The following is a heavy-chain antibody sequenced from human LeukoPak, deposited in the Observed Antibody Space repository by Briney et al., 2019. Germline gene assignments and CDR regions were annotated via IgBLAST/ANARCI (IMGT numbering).Heavy chain of an antibody. CDR2: INGDGSTT. CDR3: ATGNYYDSRGYYTFGH. V-gene: IGHV3-74*01. CDR1: GFTFSRYW. Sequence: GGSLRLSCAASGFTFSRYWMHWVRHAPGKGLVWVSRINGDGSTTSYADSVKGGFTISRDNAKNALYLQMNSLRAEDTAVYYCATGNYYDSRGYYTFGHWGQGTLVTVSS. D-gene: IGHD3-22*01. J-gene: IGHJ1*01.